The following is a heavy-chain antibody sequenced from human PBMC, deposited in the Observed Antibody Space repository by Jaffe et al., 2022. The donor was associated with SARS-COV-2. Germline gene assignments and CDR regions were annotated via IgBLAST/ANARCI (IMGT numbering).Heavy chain of an antibody. J-gene: IGHJ4*02. V-gene: IGHV3-49*03. CDR2: IRSKAYGGTT. CDR1: GFTFGDYA. D-gene: IGHD2-15*01. CDR3: TRGCSGGSCYLPQFDY. Sequence: EVQLVESGGGLVQPGRSLRLSCTASGFTFGDYAMSWFRQAPGKGLEWVGFIRSKAYGGTTEYAASVKGRFTISRDDSKSIAYLQMNSLKTEDTAVYYCTRGCSGGSCYLPQFDYWGQGTLVTVSS.